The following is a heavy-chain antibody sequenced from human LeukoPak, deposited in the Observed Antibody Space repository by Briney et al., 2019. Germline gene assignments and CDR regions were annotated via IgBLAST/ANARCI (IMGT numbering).Heavy chain of an antibody. D-gene: IGHD3-22*01. Sequence: GASVKVSCKVSGYTLTELSMHWVRQAHAKGLEWMGGFDPGDGETIYAQKFQGRVTMTEDTSTDTAYMELSSLRSEDTAVYYCATSGYDSSGYYVRWFDPWGQGTLVTVSS. CDR1: GYTLTELS. V-gene: IGHV1-24*01. CDR3: ATSGYDSSGYYVRWFDP. CDR2: FDPGDGET. J-gene: IGHJ5*02.